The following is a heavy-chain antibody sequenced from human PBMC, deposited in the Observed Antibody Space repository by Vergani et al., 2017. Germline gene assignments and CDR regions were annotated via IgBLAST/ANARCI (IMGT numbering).Heavy chain of an antibody. CDR3: ARDLWQWLAKYFQH. Sequence: EVQLVESGGGLVKPGGSLRLSCAASGFTFSSYSMNWVRQAPGKGLEWVSSISSSSSYIYYADSVKGRFTISRDNAKNSLYLQMNSLRAEDTAVYYCARDLWQWLAKYFQHWGQGTLVTVSS. V-gene: IGHV3-21*01. CDR1: GFTFSSYS. J-gene: IGHJ1*01. D-gene: IGHD6-19*01. CDR2: ISSSSSYI.